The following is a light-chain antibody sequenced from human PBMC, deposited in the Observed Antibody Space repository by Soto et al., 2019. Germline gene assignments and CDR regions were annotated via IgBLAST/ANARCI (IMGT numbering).Light chain of an antibody. CDR2: AAS. V-gene: IGKV1-12*01. CDR3: QHACSFPLT. CDR1: QDIRSW. J-gene: IGKJ4*01. Sequence: DIQMIQSPSSVSASVGDSVTITCRASQDIRSWLTGYQQKPGNVPKLLIYAASSLQGWFTSKFSGRESVTDFALTNNSLQHEDFATYYCQHACSFPLTFGGGPKVEIK.